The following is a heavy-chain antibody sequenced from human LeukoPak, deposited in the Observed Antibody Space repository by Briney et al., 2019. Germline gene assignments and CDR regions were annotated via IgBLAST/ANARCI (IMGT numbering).Heavy chain of an antibody. D-gene: IGHD2-2*01. Sequence: PGGSLRLSCAASGFTFSSYAMSWVRQAPGKGLEWVSAIRGSGGSTYYADSVKGRFTISRDNSKNTLYLQMNSLRAEDTAVYYCARVWRPAQGYFDYWGQGTLVTVSS. CDR1: GFTFSSYA. CDR2: IRGSGGST. J-gene: IGHJ4*02. V-gene: IGHV3-23*01. CDR3: ARVWRPAQGYFDY.